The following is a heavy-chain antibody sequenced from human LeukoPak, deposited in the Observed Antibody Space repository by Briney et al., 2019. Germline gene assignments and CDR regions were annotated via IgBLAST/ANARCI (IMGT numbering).Heavy chain of an antibody. J-gene: IGHJ4*02. CDR1: GFNVSTKY. Sequence: PGGSLRISCAASGFNVSTKYVNWVRQAPGKGLEWVANIKQDGSEKYYVDSVKGRFTISRDNAKNSLYLQMNSLGAEDTAVYYCARLSSSGWPYYFDYWGQGTLVTVSS. V-gene: IGHV3-7*05. CDR3: ARLSSSGWPYYFDY. D-gene: IGHD6-19*01. CDR2: IKQDGSEK.